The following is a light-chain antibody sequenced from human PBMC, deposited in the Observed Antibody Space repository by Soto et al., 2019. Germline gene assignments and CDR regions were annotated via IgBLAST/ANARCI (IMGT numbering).Light chain of an antibody. CDR1: QTISSW. CDR2: KAS. Sequence: DIQMTQSPSTLSGSLGDRVTITCRASQTISSWLAWYQQKPGKAPKLLIYKASTLKSGVPSRFSGSGSGTEFTLTISSLQRDDFATYYCQHYNSYSEEFGKGSKGDI. J-gene: IGKJ1*01. V-gene: IGKV1-5*03. CDR3: QHYNSYSEE.